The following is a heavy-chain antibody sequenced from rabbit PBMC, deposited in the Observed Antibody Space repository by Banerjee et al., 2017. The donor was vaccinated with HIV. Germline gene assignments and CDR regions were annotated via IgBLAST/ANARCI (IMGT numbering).Heavy chain of an antibody. J-gene: IGHJ4*01. CDR1: GVDFSKYYY. Sequence: QEQLEESGGGLVKPGGTLTLTCKASGVDFSKYYYICWVRQAPGKGLELIACVLTSSGTTWYANWVNGRFTISRSTSLNTVDLKVTSLMAADTATYFCARTASSSGWYYFNLWGQGTLVTVS. V-gene: IGHV1S43*01. D-gene: IGHD1-1*01. CDR3: ARTASSSGWYYFNL. CDR2: VLTSSGTT.